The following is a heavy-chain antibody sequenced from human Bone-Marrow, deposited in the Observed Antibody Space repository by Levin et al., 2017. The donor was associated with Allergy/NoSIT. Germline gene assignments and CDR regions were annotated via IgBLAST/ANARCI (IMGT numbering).Heavy chain of an antibody. Sequence: GGSLRLSCVVSGFNFSDYGKHWIRRTPGKGLEWVAVISNDGSEKYYADSVKGRFTISRDNSKHTLYLQMNGLRPEDTAVYFCASAVGGPGSFYYFDYWGQGTRVTVSS. J-gene: IGHJ4*02. V-gene: IGHV3-30*03. CDR1: GFNFSDYG. CDR3: ASAVGGPGSFYYFDY. CDR2: ISNDGSEK. D-gene: IGHD3-10*01.